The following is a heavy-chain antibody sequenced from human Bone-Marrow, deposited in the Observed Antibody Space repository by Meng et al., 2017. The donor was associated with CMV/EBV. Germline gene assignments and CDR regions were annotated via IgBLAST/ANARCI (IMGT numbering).Heavy chain of an antibody. Sequence: SETLSLTCAGYGGSFSGYYWSWIRQPPGKGLEWIGEINHSGNTNYNPSLKSRVTISVDTSKNQFSLKLSSVTAADTAVYYCARGGALEWLLAHYYYGMDVWGQGTTVTASS. CDR2: INHSGNT. CDR3: ARGGALEWLLAHYYYGMDV. D-gene: IGHD3-3*01. V-gene: IGHV4-34*01. J-gene: IGHJ6*02. CDR1: GGSFSGYY.